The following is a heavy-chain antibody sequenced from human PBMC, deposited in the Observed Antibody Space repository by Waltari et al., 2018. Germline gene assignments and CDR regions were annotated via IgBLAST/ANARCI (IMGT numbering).Heavy chain of an antibody. CDR1: GDSISSGYY. CDR2: IYHSGAT. Sequence: QVHLQETGPGLVKPLETLSLTCAVSGDSISSGYYWGWIRQPPGKGLEWIGFIYHSGATRYNPSLKSRVTITVGTPMNQLFLTLTSVTAADTAVYYCVRDPRYYNNDYFDPWGQGTLVTVSS. CDR3: VRDPRYYNNDYFDP. J-gene: IGHJ5*02. V-gene: IGHV4-38-2*02. D-gene: IGHD3-9*01.